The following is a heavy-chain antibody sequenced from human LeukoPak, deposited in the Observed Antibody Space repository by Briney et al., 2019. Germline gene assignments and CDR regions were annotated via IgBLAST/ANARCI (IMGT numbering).Heavy chain of an antibody. D-gene: IGHD6-6*01. CDR1: GGSISSYY. CDR2: IYYSGST. J-gene: IGHJ6*02. CDR3: ASLDGAAPLPQTPADYYYGMDV. Sequence: PSETLSLTCTVSGGSISSYYWSWIRQPPGKGLEWIGYIYYSGSTNYNPSLKSRVTISVDTSKNQFSLKLSSVTAADTAVYYCASLDGAAPLPQTPADYYYGMDVWGQGTTVTVSS. V-gene: IGHV4-59*08.